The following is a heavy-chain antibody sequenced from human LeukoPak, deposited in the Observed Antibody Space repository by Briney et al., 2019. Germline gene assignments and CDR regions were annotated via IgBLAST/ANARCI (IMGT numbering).Heavy chain of an antibody. V-gene: IGHV3-11*01. D-gene: IGHD4-17*01. CDR2: ISSNGSTI. CDR1: GFTFSDYY. Sequence: PGGSLRLSCAASGFTFSDYYMSWIRQAPGKGLEWVSYISSNGSTIYYADSVKGRFTISRDNAKNSLYLQMNSLRAEDTAVYYCARDRKVTTLNWFDPWGQGTLVTVSS. CDR3: ARDRKVTTLNWFDP. J-gene: IGHJ5*02.